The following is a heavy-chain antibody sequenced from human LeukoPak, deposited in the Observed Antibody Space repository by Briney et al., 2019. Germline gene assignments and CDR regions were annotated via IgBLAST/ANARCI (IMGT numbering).Heavy chain of an antibody. CDR3: AKRSVPGRPGY. Sequence: GGSLRLSCAASGFIVSDSDIKWVRQAPGKGLEWVSLIYADGSTHYTDSVKGRFSISRDNSQNTVYLQMNSLRGEDTAVYFCAKRSVPGRPGYWGQGTLVTVSP. CDR1: GFIVSDSD. V-gene: IGHV3-66*04. D-gene: IGHD3-3*01. CDR2: IYADGST. J-gene: IGHJ4*02.